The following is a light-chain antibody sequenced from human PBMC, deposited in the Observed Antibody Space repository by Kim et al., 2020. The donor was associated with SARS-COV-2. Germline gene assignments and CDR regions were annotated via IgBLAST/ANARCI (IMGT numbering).Light chain of an antibody. Sequence: SASGGDRVIITCRASQSNSTYLNWFQQKPGKAPKLLIYAAYSLQSGVPSRFSGCGSGTDFTLTITSLQPEDFATYYCQQSYSSPQTFGQGTKLEI. V-gene: IGKV1-39*01. CDR3: QQSYSSPQT. CDR2: AAY. J-gene: IGKJ2*01. CDR1: QSNSTY.